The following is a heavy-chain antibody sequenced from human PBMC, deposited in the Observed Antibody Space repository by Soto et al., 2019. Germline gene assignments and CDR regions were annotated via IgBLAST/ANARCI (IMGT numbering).Heavy chain of an antibody. V-gene: IGHV4-39*01. CDR2: IYYSGST. D-gene: IGHD2-2*01. CDR3: ARHREYCSSTSCEMDWFDP. J-gene: IGHJ5*02. CDR1: GGSISSSSYY. Sequence: ASETLSLTCTVSGGSISSSSYYWGWIRQPPGKGLEWIGSIYYSGSTYYNPSLKSRVTISVDTSKNQFSLKLSSVTAADTAVYYCARHREYCSSTSCEMDWFDPWGQGTLVTVSS.